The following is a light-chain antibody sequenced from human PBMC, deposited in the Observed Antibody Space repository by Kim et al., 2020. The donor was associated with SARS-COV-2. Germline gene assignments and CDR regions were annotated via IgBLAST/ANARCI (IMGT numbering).Light chain of an antibody. Sequence: EIVMTQSPATLSVSPGERATLSCRASRSVSSNLAWYQQKPGQAPRLLIYGASTRATGIPARFSGSGSGTEFTLTISSLQSEDFALYYCQQYNNWPPKTFGQGTKVDIK. CDR3: QQYNNWPPKT. V-gene: IGKV3-15*01. CDR2: GAS. CDR1: RSVSSN. J-gene: IGKJ1*01.